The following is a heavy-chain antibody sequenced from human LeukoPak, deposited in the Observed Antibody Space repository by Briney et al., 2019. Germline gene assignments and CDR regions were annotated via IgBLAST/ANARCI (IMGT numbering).Heavy chain of an antibody. CDR3: ARDPSNSSGYHAHFDS. CDR1: GGTFSSYA. V-gene: IGHV1-69*05. J-gene: IGHJ4*02. CDR2: IIPIFGTA. Sequence: ASVKVSCKASGGTFSSYAISWVRQAPGQGLEWMGGIIPIFGTANYAQKFQGRVTMTKDTSTRTAYMELRSLRSDDTAMYYCARDPSNSSGYHAHFDSWGQGTLVTVSS. D-gene: IGHD3-22*01.